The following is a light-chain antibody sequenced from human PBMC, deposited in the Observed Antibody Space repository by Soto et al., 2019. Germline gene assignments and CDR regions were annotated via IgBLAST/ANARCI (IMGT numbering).Light chain of an antibody. CDR1: SSNIGAGYD. CDR2: GSS. V-gene: IGLV1-40*01. J-gene: IGLJ2*01. Sequence: QSVLTQPPSVSGAPGQRVTISCTGSSSNIGAGYDVHWYQQLPGAVPKVLIYGSSNRPSGVPDRFSGSKSGTSASLAISGLQAEDEADYYCQCYDSSLSGYVVFGGGTQLTVL. CDR3: QCYDSSLSGYVV.